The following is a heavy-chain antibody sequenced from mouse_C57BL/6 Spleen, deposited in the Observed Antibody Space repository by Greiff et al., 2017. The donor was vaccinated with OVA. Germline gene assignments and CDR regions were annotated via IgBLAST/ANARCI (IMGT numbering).Heavy chain of an antibody. V-gene: IGHV1-69*01. CDR3: ARSDGRSYVAY. Sequence: QVQLQQSGAELVMPGASVKLSCKASGYTFTSYWMHWVKQRPGQGLEWIGEIAPSASSTNYNQKFKGKSTLTVDKSSSTAYMQLSSLTSEDSAVYYCARSDGRSYVAYWGQGTLVTVSA. J-gene: IGHJ3*01. CDR1: GYTFTSYW. D-gene: IGHD1-1*01. CDR2: IAPSASST.